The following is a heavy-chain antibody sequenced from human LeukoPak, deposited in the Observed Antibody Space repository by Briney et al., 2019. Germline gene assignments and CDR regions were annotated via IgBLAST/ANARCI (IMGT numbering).Heavy chain of an antibody. Sequence: LSLTCTVSGGSVSSSGHYWGWVRQAPGKGLEWVALIWYDGSNTYYADSVKGRFTISRDDSKNTVYLQMNSLRAEDTALYYCARGFLDFDSRGQGTLVIVSS. J-gene: IGHJ4*02. D-gene: IGHD3-3*01. CDR1: GGSVSSSGHY. CDR2: IWYDGSNT. V-gene: IGHV3-33*08. CDR3: ARGFLDFDS.